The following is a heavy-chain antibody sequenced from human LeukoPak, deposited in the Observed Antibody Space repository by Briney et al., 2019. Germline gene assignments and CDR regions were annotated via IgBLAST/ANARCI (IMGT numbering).Heavy chain of an antibody. Sequence: PGRSLRLSCAASGFTFSSYAMHWVRQAPGKGLEWVAVISYDGSNKYYADSVKGRFTISRDNSKNTLYLQMNSLRAEDTAVYYCAKDYCSSTSCYTSENYYGMDVWGQGTTVTVSS. CDR1: GFTFSSYA. CDR3: AKDYCSSTSCYTSENYYGMDV. V-gene: IGHV3-30*18. D-gene: IGHD2-2*02. J-gene: IGHJ6*02. CDR2: ISYDGSNK.